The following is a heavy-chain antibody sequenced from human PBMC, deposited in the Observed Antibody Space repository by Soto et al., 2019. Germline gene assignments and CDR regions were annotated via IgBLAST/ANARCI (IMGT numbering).Heavy chain of an antibody. Sequence: SGGALVQPGGSLRLSCVASGFTFSKFEMIWVRQAPGKGLEWLSYITGSGNAQHYANSVRGRFTISRDNAKNSLYLQLSGVRVDETAVYYSASDHEAGAIAGFAPWGQGTLVTVSS. J-gene: IGHJ5*02. CDR3: ASDHEAGAIAGFAP. D-gene: IGHD1-26*01. V-gene: IGHV3-48*03. CDR2: ITGSGNAQ. CDR1: GFTFSKFE.